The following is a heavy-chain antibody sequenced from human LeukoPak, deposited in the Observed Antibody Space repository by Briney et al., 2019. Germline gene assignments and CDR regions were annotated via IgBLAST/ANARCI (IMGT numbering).Heavy chain of an antibody. V-gene: IGHV3-30-3*01. J-gene: IGHJ4*02. Sequence: GGSLRLSCAASGFTFSSYAMHWVRQAPGRGLEWVAVISYDGSNKYYADSVKGRFTISRDNSKNTLYLQMNSLRAEDTAVYYCARSHDDYGGEFDYWGQGTLVTVSS. D-gene: IGHD4-17*01. CDR3: ARSHDDYGGEFDY. CDR1: GFTFSSYA. CDR2: ISYDGSNK.